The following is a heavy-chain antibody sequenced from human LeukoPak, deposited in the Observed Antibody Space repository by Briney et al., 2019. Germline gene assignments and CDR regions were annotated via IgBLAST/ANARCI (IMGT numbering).Heavy chain of an antibody. J-gene: IGHJ4*02. CDR2: ISYDGSNK. D-gene: IGHD6-6*01. V-gene: IGHV3-30*18. CDR1: GFTFSNYG. CDR3: AKRQLGHIDY. Sequence: PGGSLRLSCAASGFTFSNYGMHWVRQAPGKGLEWLAVISYDGSNKYYADSVKGRFTISRDNSKNTLYLQMNSLRAEDTAVYYRAKRQLGHIDYWGQGTLVIVSS.